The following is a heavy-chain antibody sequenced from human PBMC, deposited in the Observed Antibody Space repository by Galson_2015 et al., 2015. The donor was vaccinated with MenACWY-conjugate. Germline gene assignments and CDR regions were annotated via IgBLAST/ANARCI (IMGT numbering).Heavy chain of an antibody. CDR2: IKQDGSEK. V-gene: IGHV3-7*03. CDR3: ARDLGFYCSRNDCYSPY. Sequence: SLRLSCAASGFIFNNYWMSWVRQVPGKGPEWVANIKQDGSEKYYVDSVRGRFTISRDNAKNSLYLQMNSLRAEDTAVYYCARDLGFYCSRNDCYSPYWGRGTLVTVSS. D-gene: IGHD2-2*01. CDR1: GFIFNNYW. J-gene: IGHJ4*02.